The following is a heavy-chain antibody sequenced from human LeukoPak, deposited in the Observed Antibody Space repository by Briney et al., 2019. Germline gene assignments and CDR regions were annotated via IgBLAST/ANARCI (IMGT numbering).Heavy chain of an antibody. D-gene: IGHD6-19*01. CDR1: GYTFTDYF. CDR3: ARKAVAGTGKFDY. CDR2: ISAYNGNT. Sequence: ASVKVSCKASGYTFTDYFIIWVRQAPGQGLEWMGWISAYNGNTNYAQKLQGRVTMTTDTSTSTAYTELRSLRSDDTALYYCARKAVAGTGKFDYWGQGTLVTVSS. V-gene: IGHV1-18*04. J-gene: IGHJ4*02.